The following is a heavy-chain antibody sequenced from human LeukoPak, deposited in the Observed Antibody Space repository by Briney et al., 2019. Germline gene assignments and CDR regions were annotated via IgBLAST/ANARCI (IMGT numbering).Heavy chain of an antibody. V-gene: IGHV3-21*01. J-gene: IGHJ4*02. D-gene: IGHD4/OR15-4a*01. Sequence: GGSLRLSCAASGFAFSSHSMHWIRQAPGKGLEWVSSISSIGSYKYYADSLKGRLTISRDNAGDSVFLLLQSLTVEDTAVYYCARGMIRGALWCVDFWGLGSLVTVSS. CDR3: ARGMIRGALWCVDF. CDR1: GFAFSSHS. CDR2: ISSIGSYK.